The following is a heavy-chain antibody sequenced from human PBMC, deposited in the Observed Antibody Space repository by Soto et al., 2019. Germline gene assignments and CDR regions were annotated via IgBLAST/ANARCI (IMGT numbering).Heavy chain of an antibody. D-gene: IGHD3-22*01. Sequence: PXETPSLPCTVSGGSMSSGCYDWSWIRQHPGKVLEWIVYIYYSGITYYNPSLKSRVTISVDTSKNQFSLKLSSVTAADTAVYYCARVVTMIQNGYYYYYYGMDVWGQGTTVTVSS. V-gene: IGHV4-31*03. CDR3: ARVVTMIQNGYYYYYYGMDV. CDR2: IYYSGIT. CDR1: GGSMSSGCYD. J-gene: IGHJ6*02.